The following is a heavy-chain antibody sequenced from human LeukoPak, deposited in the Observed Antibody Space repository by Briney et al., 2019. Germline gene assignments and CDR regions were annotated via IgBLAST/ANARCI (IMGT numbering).Heavy chain of an antibody. Sequence: PGGSLRLSCAASGFTFSSYAMSWVRQAPGKGLEWVSAISGSGGSTYYADSVKGRFTISRDNSKNTLYLQMNSLRAEDTAVYYCARGDDYGEVWYYFDYWGQGTLVTVSS. CDR1: GFTFSSYA. J-gene: IGHJ4*02. CDR3: ARGDDYGEVWYYFDY. V-gene: IGHV3-23*01. CDR2: ISGSGGST. D-gene: IGHD4-17*01.